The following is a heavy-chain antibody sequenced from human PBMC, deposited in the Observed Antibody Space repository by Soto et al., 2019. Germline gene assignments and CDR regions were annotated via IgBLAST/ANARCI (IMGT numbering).Heavy chain of an antibody. D-gene: IGHD2-2*01. V-gene: IGHV1-69*01. CDR1: GGTFSSYA. CDR2: IIPISGTA. Sequence: QVQLVQSGAEVKKPGSSVKVSCKASGGTFSSYAISWVRQAPGQGLEWMGGIIPISGTANYAQKFQGRVTITADESTSTAYMELSSLRSEDTDVYYGARSQGSSTSLEIYYYYYYGMDVWGQGTTVTVSS. CDR3: ARSQGSSTSLEIYYYYYYGMDV. J-gene: IGHJ6*02.